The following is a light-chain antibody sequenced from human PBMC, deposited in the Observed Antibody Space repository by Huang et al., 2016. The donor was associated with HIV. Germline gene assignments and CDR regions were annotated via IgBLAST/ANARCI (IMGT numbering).Light chain of an antibody. CDR3: QQRSSWPGT. Sequence: EIVLTQSPATLSLSPGERAPLSCRASQSVSSYLAWYQHKPGQAPRLLIYDASNRATGIPARFSGSGSGTDFTLTISSLEPEDFAVYYCQQRSSWPGTFGQGTKVEVK. CDR1: QSVSSY. J-gene: IGKJ1*01. V-gene: IGKV3-11*01. CDR2: DAS.